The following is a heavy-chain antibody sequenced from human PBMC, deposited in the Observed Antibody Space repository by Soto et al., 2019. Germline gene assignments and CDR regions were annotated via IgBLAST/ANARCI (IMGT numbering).Heavy chain of an antibody. J-gene: IGHJ4*02. V-gene: IGHV1-69*01. CDR1: GGTFSSSA. Sequence: QVQLVQSVAALKKPGSSVKVSCKASGGTFSSSAISLVRQDPGQGLEWRGGILPIFGTANYAQKFYGRFTITADESTSTADMELSSLRSEDTAVYYCARVPSWDSCRLCYFDSWGQGTLVTVSS. CDR3: ARVPSWDSCRLCYFDS. D-gene: IGHD2-2*01. CDR2: ILPIFGTA.